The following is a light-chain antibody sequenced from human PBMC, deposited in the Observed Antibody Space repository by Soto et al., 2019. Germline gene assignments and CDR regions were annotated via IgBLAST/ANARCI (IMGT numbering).Light chain of an antibody. CDR3: QQYGSSPPLA. V-gene: IGKV3-20*01. J-gene: IGKJ1*01. CDR1: QSVSSSY. CDR2: GAS. Sequence: VLTQGPGTLSLARGEVATLYCRALQSVSSSYLAWYQQKPGQAPRLLIYGASIRATGIPDRFGGSGSAPDFTLTISRLEPEDFAVYHCQQYGSSPPLAFSQGTKVDIK.